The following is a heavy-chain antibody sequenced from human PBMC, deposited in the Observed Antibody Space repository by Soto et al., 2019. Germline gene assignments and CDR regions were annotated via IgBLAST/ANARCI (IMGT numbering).Heavy chain of an antibody. D-gene: IGHD6-19*01. Sequence: QITLKESGPTLVKPTQTLTLTCIFSGFSLRTSGVGVGWIRQPPGKALEWLGFIYWNDDKGYSPSLKSRLTITKDTSKNQVVLTMTNMDPVDTATYYCAKSGSSGWYGWFDPWGQGTLVTVSS. V-gene: IGHV2-5*01. CDR1: GFSLRTSGVG. CDR3: AKSGSSGWYGWFDP. CDR2: IYWNDDK. J-gene: IGHJ5*02.